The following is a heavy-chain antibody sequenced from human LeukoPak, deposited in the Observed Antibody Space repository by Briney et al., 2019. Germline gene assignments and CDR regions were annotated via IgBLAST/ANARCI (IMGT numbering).Heavy chain of an antibody. J-gene: IGHJ3*02. CDR3: GIDILTGYRRAFDI. Sequence: GGSLRLSCAASGFTFSSYWMHWVRQPPGKGLLWVSRINPDGRSTGYADAVKGRFTISRDNAKNTLYLQMESLRAEDTAVYYCGIDILTGYRRAFDIWGQGTMVTVSS. D-gene: IGHD3-9*01. V-gene: IGHV3-74*01. CDR1: GFTFSSYW. CDR2: INPDGRST.